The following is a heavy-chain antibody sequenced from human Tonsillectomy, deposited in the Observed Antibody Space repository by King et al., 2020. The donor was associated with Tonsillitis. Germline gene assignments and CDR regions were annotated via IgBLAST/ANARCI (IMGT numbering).Heavy chain of an antibody. V-gene: IGHV1-18*01. Sequence: VQLVESGAEVKEPGASVKVSCKASGYTFTSYGISWVRQAPGQGLEWMGWISAFNGNRDYAQELQDRVTMTTDTSTSTAYMELRSLRSDDTAVYYWARYYGADDAFDIWGHGTMVTVSS. J-gene: IGHJ3*02. CDR2: ISAFNGNR. D-gene: IGHD4-17*01. CDR3: ARYYGADDAFDI. CDR1: GYTFTSYG.